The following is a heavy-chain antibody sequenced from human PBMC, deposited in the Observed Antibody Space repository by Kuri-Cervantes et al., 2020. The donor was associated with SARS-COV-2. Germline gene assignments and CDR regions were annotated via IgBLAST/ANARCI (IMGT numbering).Heavy chain of an antibody. J-gene: IGHJ4*02. D-gene: IGHD3-10*01. CDR2: ISSSSSYI. CDR3: ARDGSGTFYWMEYFDY. Sequence: ETLSLTCAASGFTFSSYSMNWVRQAPGKGLEWVSSISSSSSYIYYADSVKGRFTISRDNAEDSLYLQMNSLRAEDTAVYYCARDGSGTFYWMEYFDYWGQGTLVTVSS. V-gene: IGHV3-21*01. CDR1: GFTFSSYS.